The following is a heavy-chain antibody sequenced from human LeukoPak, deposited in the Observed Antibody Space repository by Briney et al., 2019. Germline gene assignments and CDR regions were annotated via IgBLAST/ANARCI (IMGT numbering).Heavy chain of an antibody. Sequence: GGSLRLSCAASGFTFSNSGMSWVRQAPGKGLEWVSAISGSGGSTYYADSVKGRFTISRDNSKNTLYLQMNSLRAEDTAVYYCAKDPYGDYGDMDWFDPWGQGTLVTVSS. J-gene: IGHJ5*02. D-gene: IGHD4-17*01. CDR1: GFTFSNSG. V-gene: IGHV3-23*01. CDR3: AKDPYGDYGDMDWFDP. CDR2: ISGSGGST.